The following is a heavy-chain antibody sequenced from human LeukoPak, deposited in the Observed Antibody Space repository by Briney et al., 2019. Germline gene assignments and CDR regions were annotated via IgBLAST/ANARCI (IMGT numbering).Heavy chain of an antibody. CDR1: GFTFSSYG. V-gene: IGHV3-23*01. CDR2: ISGSGGST. Sequence: PGGSLRLSCAASGFTFSSYGMSWVRQAPGKGLEWASAISGSGGSTYYADSVKGRFTISRDNSKNTLYLQMNSLRAEDTAVYYCAKDSDPVRDAFDIWGQGTMVTVSS. CDR3: AKDSDPVRDAFDI. J-gene: IGHJ3*02.